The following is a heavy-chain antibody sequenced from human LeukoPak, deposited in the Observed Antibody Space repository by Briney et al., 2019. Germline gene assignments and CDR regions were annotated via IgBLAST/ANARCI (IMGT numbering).Heavy chain of an antibody. CDR1: GGSVSSYY. D-gene: IGHD5-18*01. J-gene: IGHJ3*02. CDR3: ARPGVGSGRYGAFDI. V-gene: IGHV4-59*08. Sequence: TPSETLSLTCTVSGGSVSSYYWSWIRQPPGKGLEWIGYIYYNGGTNYNPSLESQLTMSVDTSKNQFSLKLRSVTAADTAVYYCARPGVGSGRYGAFDIWGQGTMVTVSS. CDR2: IYYNGGT.